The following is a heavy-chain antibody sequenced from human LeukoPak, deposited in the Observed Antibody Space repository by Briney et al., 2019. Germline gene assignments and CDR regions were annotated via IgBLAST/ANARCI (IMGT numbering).Heavy chain of an antibody. V-gene: IGHV3-33*08. Sequence: GRSLRLSCAASGFTFTNYAMHWVRQAPGKGLEWVAVTWYEGSNKYYADSLKGRFTISRDNSKNSLYLQMNSLRAEDTAVYYCVVVAAKDYWGQGTLVTGSS. D-gene: IGHD2-15*01. CDR2: TWYEGSNK. J-gene: IGHJ4*02. CDR1: GFTFTNYA. CDR3: VVVAAKDY.